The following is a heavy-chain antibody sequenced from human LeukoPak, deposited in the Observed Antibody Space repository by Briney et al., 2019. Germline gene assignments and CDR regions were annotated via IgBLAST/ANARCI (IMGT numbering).Heavy chain of an antibody. D-gene: IGHD6-13*01. CDR1: GFIFSSYA. CDR3: AKGSVYSSSWVDWFDP. CDR2: ISGSGGST. J-gene: IGHJ5*02. V-gene: IGHV3-23*01. Sequence: GGSLRLSCAASGFIFSSYAMSWVRQAPGKGLEWVSTISGSGGSTYYADSVKGRFTISRDNSKNTLYLQMNSLRAEDTAVYYCAKGSVYSSSWVDWFDPWGQGTLVTVSS.